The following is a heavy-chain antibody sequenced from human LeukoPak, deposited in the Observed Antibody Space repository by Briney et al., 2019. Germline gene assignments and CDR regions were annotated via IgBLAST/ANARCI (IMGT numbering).Heavy chain of an antibody. V-gene: IGHV4-31*03. CDR2: IYYSGST. CDR3: ARYSDYGDYVYDY. CDR1: SGSISSCGYY. J-gene: IGHJ4*02. Sequence: SETLSLTCTVSSGSISSCGYYWSWIRQHPGKGLEWIGYIYYSGSTYYNPSLKSRVTISVDTSKNQFSLKLSSVTAADTAVYYCARYSDYGDYVYDYWGQGTLVTVSS. D-gene: IGHD4-17*01.